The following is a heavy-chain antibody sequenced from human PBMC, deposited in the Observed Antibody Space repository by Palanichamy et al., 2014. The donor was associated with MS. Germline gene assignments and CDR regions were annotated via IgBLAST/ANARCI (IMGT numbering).Heavy chain of an antibody. D-gene: IGHD1-26*01. CDR1: GGSISSGGHY. Sequence: QVQLQELGPGLVKPSQTLPLTCTVSGGSISSGGHYWSWIRQHPGKGLEWIGYIHYSGSTYYNPSLKSRVTISIDTSKSQFSLKLSSVTAADTAVYYCANALGSYSRFDYWGQGTLVTVSS. J-gene: IGHJ4*02. CDR2: IHYSGST. CDR3: ANALGSYSRFDY. V-gene: IGHV4-31*03.